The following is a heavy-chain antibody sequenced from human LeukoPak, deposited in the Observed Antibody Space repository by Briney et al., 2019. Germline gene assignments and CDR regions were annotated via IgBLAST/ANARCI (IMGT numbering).Heavy chain of an antibody. D-gene: IGHD3-10*01. CDR2: IYHSGST. V-gene: IGHV4-34*01. J-gene: IGHJ5*02. CDR1: GGSISSYY. Sequence: PSETLSLTCTVSGGSISSYYWSWVRQPPGKGLEWIGEIYHSGSTNYNPSLKSRVTISVDKSKNQFSLKLTSVTAADTAIYYCARNLWFGDRNWFDPWGQGTLVTVSS. CDR3: ARNLWFGDRNWFDP.